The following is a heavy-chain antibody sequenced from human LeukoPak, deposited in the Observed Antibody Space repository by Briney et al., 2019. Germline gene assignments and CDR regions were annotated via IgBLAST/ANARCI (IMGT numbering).Heavy chain of an antibody. CDR3: AKRVSGTTFY. J-gene: IGHJ4*02. D-gene: IGHD1-1*01. V-gene: IGHV3-23*01. Sequence: GGSLRLSCAASGFTFSSYVMSWVRQAPGKGLEWVSAISGSGATTYYADSVKGRFTISRDNSKNTLYLHMNSLRVEDTAVYYCAKRVSGTTFYWGQGTLVTVSS. CDR1: GFTFSSYV. CDR2: ISGSGATT.